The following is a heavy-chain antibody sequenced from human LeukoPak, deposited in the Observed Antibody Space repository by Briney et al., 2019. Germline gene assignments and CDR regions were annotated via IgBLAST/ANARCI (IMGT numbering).Heavy chain of an antibody. CDR2: IYYTGST. CDR3: ARVYTNSWYRGSLNFDY. Sequence: SSETLSLTCTVSGGSISSYYWSWIRQPPGKGLEWIGYIYYTGSTNYNPSLNSRVTISVATSKNQFSLKLSTVTAADTAVYYCARVYTNSWYRGSLNFDYWGQGTRVTVSS. CDR1: GGSISSYY. V-gene: IGHV4-59*01. D-gene: IGHD6-13*01. J-gene: IGHJ4*02.